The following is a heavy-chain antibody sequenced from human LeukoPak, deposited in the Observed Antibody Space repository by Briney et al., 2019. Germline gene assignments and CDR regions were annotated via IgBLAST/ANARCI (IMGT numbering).Heavy chain of an antibody. D-gene: IGHD3-10*01. J-gene: IGHJ3*02. CDR3: ARGGLVRGTLNSLIGFDI. CDR2: IYYSGST. CDR1: GGSISSYY. V-gene: IGHV4-59*12. Sequence: SETLSLTCTVSGGSISSYYWSWIRQPPGKGLEWIGYIYYSGSTNYNPSLKSRVTISVDKSKNEFSLKLNSVTPEDTALYYCARGGLVRGTLNSLIGFDIWDQGIMVTVSS.